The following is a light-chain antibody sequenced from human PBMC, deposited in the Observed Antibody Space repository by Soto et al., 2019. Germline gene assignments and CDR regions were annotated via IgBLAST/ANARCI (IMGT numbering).Light chain of an antibody. Sequence: DLLMTQSHLSLPVTPGEPASISCSSSQSLLHITGETFLFWYLQKPGQSPQLLIYEVSTRVSGVPDRFSGSGSGTDFTLEISRVETDDVGIYYCMQSTQLPPTFGQGTRLEIK. J-gene: IGKJ5*01. CDR1: QSLLHITGETF. CDR2: EVS. CDR3: MQSTQLPPT. V-gene: IGKV2D-29*02.